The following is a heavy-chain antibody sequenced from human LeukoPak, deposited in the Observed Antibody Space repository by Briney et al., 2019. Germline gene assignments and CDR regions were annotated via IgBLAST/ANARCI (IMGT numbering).Heavy chain of an antibody. V-gene: IGHV3-30*03. CDR2: ISYVGSNR. J-gene: IGHJ4*02. D-gene: IGHD1-26*01. CDR1: GFTFSSYG. Sequence: PGRSLRLSCAASGFTFSSYGMHWVRQAPGKGLEWVALISYVGSNRYYADSVKGRFTISRDNSKNTLYLQMNSLRAEDTAVYYCAREVRGTFDYWGQGTLVTVSS. CDR3: AREVRGTFDY.